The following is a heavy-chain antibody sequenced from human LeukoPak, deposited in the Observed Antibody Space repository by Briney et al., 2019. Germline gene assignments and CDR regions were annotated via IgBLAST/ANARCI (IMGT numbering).Heavy chain of an antibody. D-gene: IGHD3-10*01. J-gene: IGHJ6*03. V-gene: IGHV3-53*01. CDR1: GFTVSSNY. CDR3: ARGGSGSGSLYYYYYYMDV. Sequence: GGSLRLSCAASGFTVSSNYMSWVRQAPGKGLEWVSVIYSGGSTYYADSVKGRFTISRDNSKNTLYLQMNSLRAEDTAVYYCARGGSGSGSLYYYYYYMDVWGKGTTVTISS. CDR2: IYSGGST.